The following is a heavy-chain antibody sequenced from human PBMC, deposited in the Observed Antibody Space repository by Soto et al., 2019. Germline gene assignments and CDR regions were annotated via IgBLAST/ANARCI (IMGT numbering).Heavy chain of an antibody. D-gene: IGHD3-3*01. CDR1: GGSISSYY. CDR2: IYYSGST. CDR3: ARDRATYYDFWSGYYTDYYYGMDV. V-gene: IGHV4-59*01. J-gene: IGHJ6*02. Sequence: KLPETLSLTCTVSGGSISSYYWSWIRQPPGKGLEWIGYIYYSGSTNYNPSLKSRVTISVDTSKNQFSLKLSSVTAADTAVYYCARDRATYYDFWSGYYTDYYYGMDVWGQGTTVTVSS.